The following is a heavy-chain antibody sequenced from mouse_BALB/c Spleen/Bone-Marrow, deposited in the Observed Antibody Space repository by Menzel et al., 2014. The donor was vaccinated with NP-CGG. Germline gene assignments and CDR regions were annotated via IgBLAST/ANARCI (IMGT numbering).Heavy chain of an antibody. J-gene: IGHJ2*01. V-gene: IGHV5-6-5*01. CDR1: GFTFSSYA. Sequence: EVKLMESGGGLVKPGGSLKLSCAASGFTFSSYAMSWVRQTPEKRLEWVASISSGGSTYYPDSVKGRFIISRDNARNILYLQMSSLRSEDTAMYYCARGGFRGLDYWGQGTTLTVPS. CDR2: ISSGGST. CDR3: ARGGFRGLDY.